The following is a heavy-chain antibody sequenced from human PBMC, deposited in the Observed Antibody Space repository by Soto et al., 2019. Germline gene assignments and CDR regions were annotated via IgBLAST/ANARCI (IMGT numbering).Heavy chain of an antibody. CDR2: IDPSDSYT. V-gene: IGHV5-10-1*01. Sequence: PGESLKISCKGSGYSFTSYWISWVRQMPGKGLEWMGRIDPSDSYTNYSPSFQGHVTISADKSISTAYLQWSSLKASDTAMYYCAINTANIEGYHYGMAVWGQGTTVTVSS. CDR1: GYSFTSYW. D-gene: IGHD5-18*01. J-gene: IGHJ6*02. CDR3: AINTANIEGYHYGMAV.